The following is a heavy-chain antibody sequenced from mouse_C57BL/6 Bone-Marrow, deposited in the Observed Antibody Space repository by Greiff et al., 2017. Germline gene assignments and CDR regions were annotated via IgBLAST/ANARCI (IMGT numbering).Heavy chain of an antibody. J-gene: IGHJ3*01. V-gene: IGHV1-19*01. CDR3: AVCRYYPLAY. CDR1: GYTFTDYY. D-gene: IGHD2-3*01. CDR2: INPYNGGT. Sequence: EVQLQQSGPVLVKPGASVKMSCKASGYTFTDYYMNWVKQSHGKSLEWIGVINPYNGGTSYNQKFKGKATLTVDKSSSTAYMRLHRLTSEDSAVXYCAVCRYYPLAYWGQGTMVTVSA.